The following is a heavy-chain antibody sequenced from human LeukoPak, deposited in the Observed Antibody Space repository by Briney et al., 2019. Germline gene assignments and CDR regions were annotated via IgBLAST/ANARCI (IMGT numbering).Heavy chain of an antibody. CDR1: GYNFITYG. Sequence: ASVKVSCKASGYNFITYGITWVRQAPGQGLEWMGWISGYNGNTNYAQKLQGRVTMTTDTSTSTAYMELRSLRSDDTAVYYCARDLITMVRGVPFNWFDPWGQGTLVTVSS. J-gene: IGHJ5*02. V-gene: IGHV1-18*01. D-gene: IGHD3-10*01. CDR2: ISGYNGNT. CDR3: ARDLITMVRGVPFNWFDP.